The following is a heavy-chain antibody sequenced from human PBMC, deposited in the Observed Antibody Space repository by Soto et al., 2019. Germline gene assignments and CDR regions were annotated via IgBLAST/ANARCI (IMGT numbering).Heavy chain of an antibody. Sequence: ETLSLTCAVYGGSFSGYYWSWIRQPPGKGLEWIGEINHSGSTNYNPSLKSRVTISVDTSKNQFSLKLSSVTAADTAVYYCARGRILYLGVYYYYGMDVWGQGTTVTVSS. CDR3: ARGRILYLGVYYYYGMDV. V-gene: IGHV4-34*01. D-gene: IGHD2-8*01. CDR2: INHSGST. J-gene: IGHJ6*02. CDR1: GGSFSGYY.